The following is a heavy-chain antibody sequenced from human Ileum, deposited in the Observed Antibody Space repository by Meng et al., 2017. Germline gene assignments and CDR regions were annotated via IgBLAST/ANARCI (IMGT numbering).Heavy chain of an antibody. D-gene: IGHD3-10*01. CDR2: INHSGTT. CDR1: GGSISSSIW. Sequence: QVQLHESGPGLVEPSGTLSLTCAVSGGSISSSIWWSWVRQPPEKGLEWIGEINHSGTTNYSPSLKSRLTISVDKSKNQFSLKLQSVTAADTAVYFCARGVVSGSHYNTYWGQGILVTVSS. J-gene: IGHJ4*02. CDR3: ARGVVSGSHYNTY. V-gene: IGHV4-4*02.